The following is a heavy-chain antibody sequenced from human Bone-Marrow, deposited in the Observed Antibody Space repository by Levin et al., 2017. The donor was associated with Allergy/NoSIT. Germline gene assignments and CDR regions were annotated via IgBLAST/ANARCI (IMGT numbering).Heavy chain of an antibody. CDR2: IKSKTVGETT. D-gene: IGHD3-10*01. CDR3: ATDREGSYFNF. Sequence: GESLKISCAASGFTFRNAWMNWVRQAPGKGLEWVGRIKSKTVGETTDYTAPVKGRFTISRDDSKDTVYLQMNSLKTEDTAVYYCATDREGSYFNFWGQGTLVTVSS. J-gene: IGHJ4*02. V-gene: IGHV3-15*01. CDR1: GFTFRNAW.